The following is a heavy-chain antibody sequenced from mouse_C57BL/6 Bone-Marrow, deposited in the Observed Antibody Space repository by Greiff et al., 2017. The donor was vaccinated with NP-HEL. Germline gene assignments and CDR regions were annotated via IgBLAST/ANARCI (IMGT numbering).Heavy chain of an antibody. D-gene: IGHD1-1*01. CDR1: GFTFSSYA. CDR2: ISDGGSYT. Sequence: EVKLMESGGGLVKPGGSLKLSCAASGFTFSSYAMSWVRQTPEKRLEWVATISDGGSYTYYPDNVKGRFTISRDNAKNNLYLQMSHLKSEDTAMYYCARDRVITRDWFAYWGQGTLVTVSA. V-gene: IGHV5-4*01. J-gene: IGHJ3*01. CDR3: ARDRVITRDWFAY.